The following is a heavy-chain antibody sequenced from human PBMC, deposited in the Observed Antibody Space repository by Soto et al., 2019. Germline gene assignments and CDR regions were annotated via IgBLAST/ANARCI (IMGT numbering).Heavy chain of an antibody. J-gene: IGHJ6*02. V-gene: IGHV1-69*06. CDR3: AKSWGGEIYYNYNARDV. D-gene: IGHD3-16*01. Sequence: QVQVVQSGAEVKRPGSSVNVSCKASGGYFNNRQTLNSYPISWVRQAPGQGLEWMAGIIPLFGTTNYAQRFQVRVTIPADKSTSTISLELNNVTSDETAVYYCAKSWGGEIYYNYNARDVWGQGTTATVSS. CDR2: IIPLFGTT. CDR1: GGYFNNRQTLNSYP.